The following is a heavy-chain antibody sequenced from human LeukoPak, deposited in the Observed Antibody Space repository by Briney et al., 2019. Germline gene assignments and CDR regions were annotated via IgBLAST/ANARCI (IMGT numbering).Heavy chain of an antibody. D-gene: IGHD2-2*01. CDR2: IIPILGIA. J-gene: IGHJ4*02. V-gene: IGHV1-69*02. CDR3: ASDCSSTSCYGY. CDR1: GGPFSSYT. Sequence: SVKVSCKASGGPFSSYTISWVRQAPGQGLEWMGGIIPILGIANYAQKFQGRVTITADKSTSTAYMELSSLRSEDTAVYYCASDCSSTSCYGYWGQGTLVTVSS.